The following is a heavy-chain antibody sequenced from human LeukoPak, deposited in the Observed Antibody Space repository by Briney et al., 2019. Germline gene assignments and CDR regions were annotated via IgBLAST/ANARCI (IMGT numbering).Heavy chain of an antibody. J-gene: IGHJ4*02. CDR1: GFTFSSYA. CDR2: ISGSGEST. D-gene: IGHD2-2*01. CDR3: AKDKHYCSTTSCFLYYFDY. V-gene: IGHV3-23*01. Sequence: GGSLRLSCAASGFTFSSYAMSWVRQAPGKGLEWVSGISGSGESTYYADSVNGRFTISRDNSKNTLYLQMNSLRVDDTAVYYCAKDKHYCSTTSCFLYYFDYWGQGTLVTVSS.